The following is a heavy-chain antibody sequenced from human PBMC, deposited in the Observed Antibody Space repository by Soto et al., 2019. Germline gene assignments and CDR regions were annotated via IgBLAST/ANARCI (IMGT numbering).Heavy chain of an antibody. V-gene: IGHV1-8*01. Sequence: VSVKVSCKAAGYTFTSYDINGRRQATGQGLEWMGWMNPNSGNTGYAQKFQGRVTMTRNTSISTAYMELSSLRSEDTAGYYCARGPSGSHDYWGQGPLVTVSS. CDR3: ARGPSGSHDY. CDR1: GYTFTSYD. CDR2: MNPNSGNT. D-gene: IGHD1-26*01. J-gene: IGHJ4*02.